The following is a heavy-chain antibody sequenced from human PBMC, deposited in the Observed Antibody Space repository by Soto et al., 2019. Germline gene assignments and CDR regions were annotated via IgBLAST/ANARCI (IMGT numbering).Heavy chain of an antibody. V-gene: IGHV3-30*18. J-gene: IGHJ6*02. Sequence: QPGGSLRLSCAASGFTFSSYGMHWVRQAPGKGLEWVAVISYDGSNKYYADSVKGRFTISRDNSKNTLYLQMNSLRAEDTAVYYCAKDLRGGQLIYPLHYYYYGMDVWGQGTTVTVSS. CDR1: GFTFSSYG. D-gene: IGHD6-6*01. CDR3: AKDLRGGQLIYPLHYYYYGMDV. CDR2: ISYDGSNK.